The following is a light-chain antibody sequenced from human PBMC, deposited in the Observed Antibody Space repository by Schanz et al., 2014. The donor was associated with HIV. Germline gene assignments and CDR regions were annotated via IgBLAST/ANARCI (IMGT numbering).Light chain of an antibody. V-gene: IGKV3-20*01. CDR1: QSSSTY. Sequence: EIVMTQSPATLSVSPGERATLSCRASQSSSTYLAWYQHKPGQAPRLLIYGASTRATGIPDRFRGSGSGTDFTLTITRLEPEDFAVYYCQQYGSSPTFGQGTKLEI. J-gene: IGKJ2*01. CDR3: QQYGSSPT. CDR2: GAS.